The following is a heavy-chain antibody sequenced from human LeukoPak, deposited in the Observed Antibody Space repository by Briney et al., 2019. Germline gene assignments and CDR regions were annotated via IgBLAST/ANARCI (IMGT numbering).Heavy chain of an antibody. J-gene: IGHJ4*02. CDR1: GITVSNYG. CDR2: ISGGGGGT. V-gene: IGHV3-23*01. CDR3: AKRGVVIRVILVGFHKEAYYFDS. D-gene: IGHD3-22*01. Sequence: GGSLRLSCAVSGITVSNYGMRWVRQAPGKGLEWVAGISGGGGGTNYADSVKGRFTISRDNSKNTLYLQVNSLRAEDTAVYFCAKRGVVIRVILVGFHKEAYYFDSWGQGALVTVSS.